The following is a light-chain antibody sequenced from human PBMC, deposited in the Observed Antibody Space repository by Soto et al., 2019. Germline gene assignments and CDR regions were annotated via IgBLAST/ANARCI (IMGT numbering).Light chain of an antibody. CDR3: SSYAGSNIYV. J-gene: IGLJ1*01. V-gene: IGLV2-8*01. CDR1: SSDVGAYNY. CDR2: EVS. Sequence: QSALTQPPSASGSPGQSVTISCTGTSSDVGAYNYVSWYQQHPGKAPKLMIYEVSKRPSGVPVRFSGSKSGNTASLTVSGLQAEDEADYYCSSYAGSNIYVFGTGTKLTVL.